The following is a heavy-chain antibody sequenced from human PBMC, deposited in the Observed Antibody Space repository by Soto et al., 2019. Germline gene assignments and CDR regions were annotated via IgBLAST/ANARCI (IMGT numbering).Heavy chain of an antibody. CDR1: GYSFTSYG. CDR3: ARVRCSSTSCYVGEDYYNYGLDF. V-gene: IGHV1-18*04. J-gene: IGHJ6*02. CDR2: ISAYNGNT. D-gene: IGHD2-2*01. Sequence: ASVKVSCKASGYSFTSYGISWVRQAPGLGLEWMGWISAYNGNTNYEQKLQGRVTMTTDTSTSTAYMELRSLRSDDTAVYYCARVRCSSTSCYVGEDYYNYGLDFWGQGTTVTVSS.